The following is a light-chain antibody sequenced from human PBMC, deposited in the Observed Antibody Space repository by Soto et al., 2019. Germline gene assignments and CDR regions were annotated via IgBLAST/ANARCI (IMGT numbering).Light chain of an antibody. CDR2: EVT. J-gene: IGLJ2*01. V-gene: IGLV2-18*02. Sequence: QSALTQPPSVSGSPGQSVTISCTGTSSDVDSYNRVSWYQQPPGTAPKLMIYEVTNRPSGVPDRFSGSKSGNTASLTISGLQAEDEADYYCSSYTSSTTPVVFGGGTKVTVL. CDR3: SSYTSSTTPVV. CDR1: SSDVDSYNR.